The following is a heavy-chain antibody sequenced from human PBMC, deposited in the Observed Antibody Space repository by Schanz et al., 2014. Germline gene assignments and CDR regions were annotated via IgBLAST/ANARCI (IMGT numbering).Heavy chain of an antibody. J-gene: IGHJ3*01. CDR2: ISGSGETT. CDR1: GFTFSSYA. D-gene: IGHD6-13*01. Sequence: EVQLLESGGGLVQPGGSLRLSCAASGFTFSSYAMSWVRQAPGKGLEWVSAISGSGETTYYADSVKGRFTISRDNSKNSLSLQMNSLRAEDTAVYYCARGYSNIWSPMAYWGQGTVVTVSS. V-gene: IGHV3-23*01. CDR3: ARGYSNIWSPMAY.